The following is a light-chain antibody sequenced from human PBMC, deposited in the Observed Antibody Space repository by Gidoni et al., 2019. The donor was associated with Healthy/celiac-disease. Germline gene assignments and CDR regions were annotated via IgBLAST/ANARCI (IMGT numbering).Light chain of an antibody. CDR1: QSVSSY. Sequence: EIVLTQPPATLSLSPGEGATLTCRASQSVSSYFAWYQQKPGQAPRLLSYDASNSATGIPARFSGGGSGTDFTLTISIQEPEDFAVYYCQQRSNWPELTFGGGTKVEIK. CDR2: DAS. V-gene: IGKV3-11*01. J-gene: IGKJ4*01. CDR3: QQRSNWPELT.